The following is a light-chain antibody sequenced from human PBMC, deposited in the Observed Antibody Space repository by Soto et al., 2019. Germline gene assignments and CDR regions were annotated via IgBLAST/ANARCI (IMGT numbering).Light chain of an antibody. CDR1: QSISSY. Sequence: DIQMTQSPSSLSASVGDRVTITCRASQSISSYLNWYQQKPGKAPKLLIYAASSLQSGVPSRFSGSGSGTDFTLTISSLQPEDFATYYCQHSYSTPLTFAGGTKVDIK. V-gene: IGKV1-39*01. CDR2: AAS. CDR3: QHSYSTPLT. J-gene: IGKJ4*01.